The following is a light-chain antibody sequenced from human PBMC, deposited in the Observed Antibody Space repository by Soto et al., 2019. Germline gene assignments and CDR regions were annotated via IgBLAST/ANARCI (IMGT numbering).Light chain of an antibody. CDR2: VAS. J-gene: IGKJ5*01. Sequence: AIQMTQSPSSLSASIGDRVTITCRASRPITTSLAWYQQKPGTAPKLLIYVASTLQSGVPSRFSGSGSGTDFSLTFSRLQSEDFATYYCQQYYTYPLTFGQGTRLDIK. CDR3: QQYYTYPLT. CDR1: RPITTS. V-gene: IGKV1-8*01.